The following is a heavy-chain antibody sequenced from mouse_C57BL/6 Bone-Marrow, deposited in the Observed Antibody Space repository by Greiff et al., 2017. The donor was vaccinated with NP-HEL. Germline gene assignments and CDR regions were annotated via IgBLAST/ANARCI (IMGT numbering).Heavy chain of an antibody. CDR1: GFNIKDDY. V-gene: IGHV14-4*01. D-gene: IGHD1-1*01. CDR3: TRYYGGQAWFAY. CDR2: IDPENGDT. J-gene: IGHJ3*01. Sequence: EVQLQQSGAELVRPGASVKLSCTASGFNIKDDYMHWVKQRPEQGLEWIGWIDPENGDTEYASKFQGKATITADTSSNTAYLQLSSLTSEDTAVYYCTRYYGGQAWFAYWGQGTLVTVSA.